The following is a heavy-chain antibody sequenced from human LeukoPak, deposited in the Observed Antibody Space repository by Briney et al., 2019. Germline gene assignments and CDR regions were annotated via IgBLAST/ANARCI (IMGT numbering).Heavy chain of an antibody. CDR2: LYHSGSP. CDR3: AAHHYDTTGYPFDY. CDR1: GYSINSGYY. D-gene: IGHD3-22*01. J-gene: IGHJ4*02. V-gene: IGHV4-38-2*01. Sequence: SETLSLTCAVSGYSINSGYYWDWIRQPPGKGLEWIGSLYHSGSPYYNPSLKSRVTMSVDTSKNQFSLKLRSVTAADRAVYYCAAHHYDTTGYPFDYWGRGTLVTVSS.